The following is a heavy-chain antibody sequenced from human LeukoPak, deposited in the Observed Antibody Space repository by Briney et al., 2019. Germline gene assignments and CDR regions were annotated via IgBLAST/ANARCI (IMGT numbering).Heavy chain of an antibody. Sequence: SETLSLTCTVSGGSISSSTYYWGWIRQPPGKGLEWIGSIYYSGSTYYNPSLKSRVTISVDTSKNQFSLRLSSVTAADTAVYYCAGSPSRSSSGYRRPNEEVDLDYWGQGTLVTVSS. D-gene: IGHD3-22*01. CDR1: GGSISSSTYY. CDR3: AGSPSRSSSGYRRPNEEVDLDY. V-gene: IGHV4-39*07. CDR2: IYYSGST. J-gene: IGHJ4*02.